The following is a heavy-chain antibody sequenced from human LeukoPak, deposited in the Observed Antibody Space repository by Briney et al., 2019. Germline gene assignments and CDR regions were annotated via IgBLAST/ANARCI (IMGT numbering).Heavy chain of an antibody. CDR3: AREGEYYDILTGRDY. D-gene: IGHD3-9*01. J-gene: IGHJ4*02. CDR2: ISAYNGNT. CDR1: GYTFTSYG. Sequence: ASVKVSCKASGYTFTSYGISWVRQPPGQGLEWMGWISAYNGNTNYAQKLQGRVTMNTDTSTGTAYMELRSLRSDDTAVCYGAREGEYYDILTGRDYWGQGTLVTVSS. V-gene: IGHV1-18*01.